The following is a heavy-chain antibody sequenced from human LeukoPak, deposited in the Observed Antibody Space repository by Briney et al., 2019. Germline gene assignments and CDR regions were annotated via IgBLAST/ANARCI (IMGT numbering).Heavy chain of an antibody. Sequence: GASVKVSCKASGYTFTNYGISWVRQAPGQGLEWMGWISAYNGNTNYAQKLQGRVTMTTDTSTSTAYMELRSLRSDDTAVYYCARVEWYCSGGSCYYFDYWGQGTLVTVSS. J-gene: IGHJ4*02. CDR3: ARVEWYCSGGSCYYFDY. CDR1: GYTFTNYG. D-gene: IGHD2-15*01. CDR2: ISAYNGNT. V-gene: IGHV1-18*01.